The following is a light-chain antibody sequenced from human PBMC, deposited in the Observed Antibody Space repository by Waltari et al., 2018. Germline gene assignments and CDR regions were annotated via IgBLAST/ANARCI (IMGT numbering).Light chain of an antibody. CDR3: EQYDGSILT. CDR2: GAA. V-gene: IGKV3-20*01. CDR1: QTINNYF. J-gene: IGKJ4*01. Sequence: IVLTQSPPTLSFSPGQRATLSCTASQTINNYFFVWYQQKPGQPPRILIHGAASRASGFPDRLRCSGSGTDFTLTISRLQPEDVAVDYGEQYDGSILTFGGGDKVEI.